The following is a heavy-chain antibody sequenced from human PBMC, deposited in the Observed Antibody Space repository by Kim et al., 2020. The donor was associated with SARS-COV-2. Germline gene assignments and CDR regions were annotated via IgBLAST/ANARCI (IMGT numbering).Heavy chain of an antibody. CDR1: GFTFSSYS. Sequence: GGSLRLSCAASGFTFSSYSMNWVRQAPGKGLEWVSYISSSSSTIYYADSVKGRFTISRDNAKNSLYLQMNSLRDEDTAVYYCARDAFNSIAAAGTVHFDYWGQGTLVTVSS. CDR3: ARDAFNSIAAAGTVHFDY. CDR2: ISSSSSTI. J-gene: IGHJ4*02. V-gene: IGHV3-48*02. D-gene: IGHD6-13*01.